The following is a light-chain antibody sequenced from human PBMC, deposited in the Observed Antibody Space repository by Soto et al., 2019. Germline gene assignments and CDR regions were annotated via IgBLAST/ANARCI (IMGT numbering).Light chain of an antibody. J-gene: IGLJ1*01. V-gene: IGLV1-47*02. CDR2: SNN. CDR1: SSNIGSNY. Sequence: QSVLTQPPSASGTPGQRVTISCSGSSSNIGSNYVYWYQQLPGTAPILLIYSNNQRPSGVPDRFSGSKSGTSASLAISGLRSEDEADYYCAAWDDSLSGYVFGTGTKGTVL. CDR3: AAWDDSLSGYV.